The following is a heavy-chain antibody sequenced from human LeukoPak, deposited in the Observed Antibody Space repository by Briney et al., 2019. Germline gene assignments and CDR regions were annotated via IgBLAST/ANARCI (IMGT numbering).Heavy chain of an antibody. D-gene: IGHD2-21*02. CDR2: ISGSGGST. J-gene: IGHJ4*02. V-gene: IGHV3-23*01. Sequence: PGGSLRLSCAASGFTFGSYGMSWVRQAPGKGLEWVSAISGSGGSTYYADSVKGRFTISRDNSKNTLYLQMNSLRAEDTAVYYCANGGAYCGGDCYYGYWGQGTLVTVSS. CDR1: GFTFGSYG. CDR3: ANGGAYCGGDCYYGY.